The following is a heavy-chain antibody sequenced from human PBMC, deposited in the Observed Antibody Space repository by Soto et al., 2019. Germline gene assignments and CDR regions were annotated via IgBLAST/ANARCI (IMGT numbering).Heavy chain of an antibody. CDR2: IYYSGST. V-gene: IGHV4-30-4*01. Sequence: SLPMPVTCTVAGGNIISGDYYWSWIRKPPGKGLEWIGYIYYSGSTYYNPSLKSRVTISVDTSKNQFSLKLNSVTAADTAVYYCASRHSSPYFDYWGQGTLVTVSS. CDR3: ASRHSSPYFDY. D-gene: IGHD6-13*01. J-gene: IGHJ4*02. CDR1: GGNIISGDYY.